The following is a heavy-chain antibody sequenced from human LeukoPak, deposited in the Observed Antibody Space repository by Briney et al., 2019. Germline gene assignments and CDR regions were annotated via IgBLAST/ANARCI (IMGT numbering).Heavy chain of an antibody. V-gene: IGHV3-30*09. D-gene: IGHD1-26*01. Sequence: GRSLRLSCAASGFTFSNYAIHWVRQAPGKGLEWVAVISYDGSDKYYADSVKGRFAISRDNSKNTLFLQMNNLRAEDTAVYYCARDSGEWELRYRAFDIWGQGTMVTVSS. CDR1: GFTFSNYA. J-gene: IGHJ3*02. CDR2: ISYDGSDK. CDR3: ARDSGEWELRYRAFDI.